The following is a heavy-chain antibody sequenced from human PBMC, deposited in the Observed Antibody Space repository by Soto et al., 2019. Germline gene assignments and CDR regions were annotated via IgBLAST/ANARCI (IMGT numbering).Heavy chain of an antibody. CDR1: GFTFGDYA. D-gene: IGHD3-3*01. CDR2: IRSKAYGGTT. CDR3: TRASLYYDFWSGYYWDTWIDL. V-gene: IGHV3-49*03. Sequence: GGSLRLSCTASGFTFGDYAMSWFRQAPGKGLEWVGFIRSKAYGGTTEYAASVKGRFTISRDDSKSIAYLQMNSLKTEDTAVYYCTRASLYYDFWSGYYWDTWIDLSGQGTLVTVSS. J-gene: IGHJ5*02.